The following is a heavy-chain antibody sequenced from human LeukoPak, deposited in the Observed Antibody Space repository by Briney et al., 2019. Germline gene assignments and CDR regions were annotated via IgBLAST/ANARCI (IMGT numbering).Heavy chain of an antibody. D-gene: IGHD4-17*01. J-gene: IGHJ4*02. CDR2: ISSRSSSM. Sequence: GGSLRLSCAASGFTFSTYSMNWVRQAPGKGLEWVSYISSRSSSMSYSFSVKGLFIISRDNAKNSLYLQMNRLRDEDTAVYFCARGATVTSPLDYWGQGTLVTVSS. V-gene: IGHV3-48*02. CDR3: ARGATVTSPLDY. CDR1: GFTFSTYS.